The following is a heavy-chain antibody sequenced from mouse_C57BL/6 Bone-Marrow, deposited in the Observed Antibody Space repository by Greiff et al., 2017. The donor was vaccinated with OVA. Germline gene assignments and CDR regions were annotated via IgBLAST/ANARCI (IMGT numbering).Heavy chain of an antibody. CDR2: IDPENGDT. Sequence: EVQLQQSGAELVRPGASVKLSCTASGFNIKDDYMHWVKQRPEQGLEWIGWIDPENGDTEYASKFQGKATITADTSSNTAYLQLSSLTSEDTAVDYCTTRDSSGYGFAYWGQGTLVTVSA. CDR1: GFNIKDDY. V-gene: IGHV14-4*01. J-gene: IGHJ3*01. D-gene: IGHD3-2*02. CDR3: TTRDSSGYGFAY.